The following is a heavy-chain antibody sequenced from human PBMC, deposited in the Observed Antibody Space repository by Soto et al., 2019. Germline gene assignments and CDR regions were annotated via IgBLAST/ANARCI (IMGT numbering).Heavy chain of an antibody. J-gene: IGHJ4*02. V-gene: IGHV3-23*01. CDR3: AKLTGDSWGYFDS. D-gene: IGHD2-21*02. Sequence: EVQVLESGGGLIQPGGSLRLSCVASGFTFSSYAMSWVRQAPGKGLEWVSAITGNGGYTYYADSVKGRFTISRDNSKNTLYLQMNSLGAEDTAVYYCAKLTGDSWGYFDSWGQGTLVTVSS. CDR2: ITGNGGYT. CDR1: GFTFSSYA.